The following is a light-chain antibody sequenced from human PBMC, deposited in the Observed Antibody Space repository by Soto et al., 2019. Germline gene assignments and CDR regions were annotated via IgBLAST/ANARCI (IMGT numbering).Light chain of an antibody. V-gene: IGLV3-21*04. CDR2: YDS. J-gene: IGLJ2*01. Sequence: SYELTQPPSVSVAPDRTARITCGGDHIGSKSVHWYQQRPRQAPVLVISYDSDRPSGIPERFSGSNSGNTATLTISRVEAGDEADYYCQVWDGSSYHVVFGGGTKVTVL. CDR3: QVWDGSSYHVV. CDR1: HIGSKS.